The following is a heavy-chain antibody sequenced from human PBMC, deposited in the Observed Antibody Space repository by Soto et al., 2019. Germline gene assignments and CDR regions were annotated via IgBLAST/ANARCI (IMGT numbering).Heavy chain of an antibody. J-gene: IGHJ6*02. CDR1: KYTFTDYH. D-gene: IGHD2-2*02. CDR3: AREGCSSTSCYSPYDYYGMDV. Sequence: GASVKVSCKASKYTFTDYHVHWVRQAPGQGLEWMGWISAYNGNTNYAQKLQGRVTMTTDTSTSTAYMELRSLRSDDTAVYYCAREGCSSTSCYSPYDYYGMDVWGQGTTVTVSS. CDR2: ISAYNGNT. V-gene: IGHV1-18*04.